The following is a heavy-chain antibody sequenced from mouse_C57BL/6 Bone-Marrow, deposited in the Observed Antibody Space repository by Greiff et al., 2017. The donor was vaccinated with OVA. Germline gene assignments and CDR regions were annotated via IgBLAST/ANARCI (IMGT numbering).Heavy chain of an antibody. V-gene: IGHV1-7*01. CDR1: GYTFTSYW. CDR2: INPSSGYT. CDR3: GRRGGYLYNFDY. J-gene: IGHJ2*01. Sequence: VQLQQSGAELAKPGASVKLSCKASGYTFTSYWMHWVKQRPGQGLEWIGYINPSSGYTKYNQKFKDKATLTADKSSNTDYMQLSSLTYEDSAVNYCGRRGGYLYNFDYWGQGTTLTVSS. D-gene: IGHD2-3*01.